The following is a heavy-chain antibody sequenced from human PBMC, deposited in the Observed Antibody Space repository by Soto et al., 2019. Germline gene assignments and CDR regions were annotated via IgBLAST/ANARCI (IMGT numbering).Heavy chain of an antibody. Sequence: ASVKVSCKASGYTFTSYGISWVRQAPGQGLEWMGWISAYNGNTNYAQKLQGRVTMTTDTSTSTAYMELRSLRSDGTAVYYCARDAAEGIYYYYGMDVWGQGTTVTVSS. V-gene: IGHV1-18*01. CDR2: ISAYNGNT. CDR1: GYTFTSYG. D-gene: IGHD6-13*01. J-gene: IGHJ6*02. CDR3: ARDAAEGIYYYYGMDV.